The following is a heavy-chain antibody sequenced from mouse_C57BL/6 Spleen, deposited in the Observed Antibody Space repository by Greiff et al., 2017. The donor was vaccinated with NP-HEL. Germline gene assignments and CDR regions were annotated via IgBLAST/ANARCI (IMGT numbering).Heavy chain of an antibody. CDR3: ARRITTVGARDFDD. V-gene: IGHV1-64*01. Sequence: QVQLQQPGAELVKPGASVKLSCKASGYTFTSYWMHWVKQRPGQGLEWIGMIHPNSGSTNSNAKFTSKATLSVDKSSSTAYMQLSSLTSEESAVYNCARRITTVGARDFDDWGQGTTLTVSS. J-gene: IGHJ2*01. CDR2: IHPNSGST. D-gene: IGHD1-1*01. CDR1: GYTFTSYW.